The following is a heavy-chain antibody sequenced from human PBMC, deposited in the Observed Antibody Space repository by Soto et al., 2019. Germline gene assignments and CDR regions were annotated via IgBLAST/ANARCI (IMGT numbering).Heavy chain of an antibody. CDR1: GGTLTNFINYP. Sequence: QVQLVQSGAEVMQPGSSVKVSCKPSGGTLTNFINYPINWVRQSPGQGLEWMGGMVPNIGTVNYAQKFQGRVTMTADKSTGTVYMALSSLRSDDSALYYCARRNTAGFLRYFDNWGQGTLVTVSS. J-gene: IGHJ4*02. CDR2: MVPNIGTV. V-gene: IGHV1-69*06. CDR3: ARRNTAGFLRYFDN. D-gene: IGHD6-19*01.